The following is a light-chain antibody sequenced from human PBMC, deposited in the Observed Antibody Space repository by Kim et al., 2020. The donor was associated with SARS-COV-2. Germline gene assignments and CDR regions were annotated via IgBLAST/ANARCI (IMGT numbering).Light chain of an antibody. CDR2: WAS. J-gene: IGKJ4*01. V-gene: IGKV4-1*01. Sequence: ATINCRSSQKILYSSNNKNSLAWFQQKPGLPPKLLIYWASARESGVPDRFSGSGSGTDFSLTISSLQAEDVAVYYCQQYFSTPRTFGGGTKVDIK. CDR1: QKILYSSNNKNS. CDR3: QQYFSTPRT.